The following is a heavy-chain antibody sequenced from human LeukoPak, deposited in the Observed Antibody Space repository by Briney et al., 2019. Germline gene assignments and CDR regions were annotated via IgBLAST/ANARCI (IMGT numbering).Heavy chain of an antibody. CDR1: GFTFSSYS. D-gene: IGHD1-1*01. J-gene: IGHJ6*03. CDR3: ARDFLPRTYYYYYYMDV. CDR2: ISSSSSYI. V-gene: IGHV3-21*01. Sequence: GGSLRLSCAASGFTFSSYSMNWVRQAPGKGLEWVSSISSSSSYIYYADSVKGRFTISGDNAENSLYLQMNSLRAEDTAVYYCARDFLPRTYYYYYYMDVWGKGTTVTVSS.